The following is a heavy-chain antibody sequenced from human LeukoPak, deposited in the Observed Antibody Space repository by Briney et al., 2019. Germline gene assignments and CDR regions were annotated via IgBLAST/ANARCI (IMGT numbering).Heavy chain of an antibody. V-gene: IGHV1-69*13. J-gene: IGHJ4*02. CDR3: ARDGDKYSSVFDY. CDR2: IIPIFGTA. CDR1: GGTFSSYA. Sequence: GASVKVSCKASGGTFSSYATSWVRQAPGQGLEWMGGIIPIFGTANYAQKFQGRVTITADESTSTAYMELSSLRSEDTAVYYCARDGDKYSSVFDYWGQGTLVTVSS. D-gene: IGHD5-18*01.